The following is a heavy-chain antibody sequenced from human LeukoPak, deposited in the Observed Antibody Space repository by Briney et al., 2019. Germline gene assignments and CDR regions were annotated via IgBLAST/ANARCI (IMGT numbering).Heavy chain of an antibody. Sequence: GGSLRLSCAASGFTFSSYWMSWVRQAPGKGLEWVANIKQDGSEKYYVDSVKGRFTISRDNAKNSLYLQMNSLRAEDTAVYYCASIMPVLLWFGEYNPLGDYWGQGTLVTVSS. J-gene: IGHJ4*02. D-gene: IGHD3-10*01. CDR2: IKQDGSEK. CDR3: ASIMPVLLWFGEYNPLGDY. CDR1: GFTFSSYW. V-gene: IGHV3-7*01.